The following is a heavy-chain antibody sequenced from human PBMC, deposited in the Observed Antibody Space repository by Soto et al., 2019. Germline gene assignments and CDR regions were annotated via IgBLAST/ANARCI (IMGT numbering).Heavy chain of an antibody. J-gene: IGHJ4*02. CDR3: ARSLATVTMGILGY. CDR2: ISSSGTT. D-gene: IGHD4-17*01. V-gene: IGHV4-39*01. Sequence: QLQLQESGPGLVKPSETLSLTCTVSGDSISSSNYYWGWIRQAPGKGLEWIGSISSSGTTYYNPSLKSRVTIPIDTSKNQFSLKLSSVTAADRAVYFCARSLATVTMGILGYWGQGTLVTVSS. CDR1: GDSISSSNYY.